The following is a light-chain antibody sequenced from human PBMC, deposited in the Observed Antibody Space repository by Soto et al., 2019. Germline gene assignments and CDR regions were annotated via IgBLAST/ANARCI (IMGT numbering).Light chain of an antibody. CDR2: GAS. Sequence: EIALTQSPGTLSLSPGDRATLSCRASQSVDSNFLAWYQQKPGQAPRLLIYGASSRATDIPDTFSGSGSGTDFTLTISRLEPGDFAVYYCQQYGTSPWTFGQGTKVDIK. CDR1: QSVDSNF. J-gene: IGKJ1*01. CDR3: QQYGTSPWT. V-gene: IGKV3-20*01.